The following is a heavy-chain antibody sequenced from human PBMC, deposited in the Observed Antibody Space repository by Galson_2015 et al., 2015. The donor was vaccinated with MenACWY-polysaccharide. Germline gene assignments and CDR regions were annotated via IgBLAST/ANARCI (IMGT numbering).Heavy chain of an antibody. CDR1: GASISSSNW. Sequence: ETLSLTCTVSGASISSSNWWSWVRQPPGKGLEWIGEIYHSGSTNYNPSLKSRVTISVDNSKNQFSLKLTSVTAADTAVYYCARSPIAAAGIVWGQGTLVTVSS. CDR2: IYHSGST. D-gene: IGHD6-13*01. V-gene: IGHV4-4*02. J-gene: IGHJ4*02. CDR3: ARSPIAAAGIV.